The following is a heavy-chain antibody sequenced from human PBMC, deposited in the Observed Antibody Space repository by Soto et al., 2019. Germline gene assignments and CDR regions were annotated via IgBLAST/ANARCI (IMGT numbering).Heavy chain of an antibody. CDR2: ISDTGNT. V-gene: IGHV4-30-4*01. D-gene: IGHD3-3*02. J-gene: IGHJ4*02. CDR1: GGSPSDPGPY. Sequence: PPETRSLTCAVTGGSPSDPGPYWSWLVPSPGNSLQWMAYISDTGNTFPDPSLKSRLTVSIDASRNQISLRLASVTAADTAIYYCARTPTRSDFHVVLHFFVLWGQGSQVSASA. CDR3: ARTPTRSDFHVVLHFFVL.